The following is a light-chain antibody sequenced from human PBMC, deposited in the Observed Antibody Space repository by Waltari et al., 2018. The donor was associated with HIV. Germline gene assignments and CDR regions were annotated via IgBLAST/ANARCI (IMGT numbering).Light chain of an antibody. J-gene: IGLJ2*01. CDR1: SSNIGNSY. V-gene: IGLV1-51*01. CDR2: DNN. CDR3: GTRDYTQSAVV. Sequence: SVWTLPPSMSAAPAQRVTISCSGSSSNIGNSYVSSYQQVPGTAPKLLSYDNNTRLSGLVTRFADSVSGTSAILRITGLEAEDEADYYGGTRDYTQSAVVFCGGTNLVVL.